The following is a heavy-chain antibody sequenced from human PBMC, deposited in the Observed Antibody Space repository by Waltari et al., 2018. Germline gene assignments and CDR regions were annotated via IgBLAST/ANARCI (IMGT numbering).Heavy chain of an antibody. CDR1: GYSFTNYW. V-gene: IGHV5-51*01. D-gene: IGHD3-16*01. CDR3: GRGRAVDLIDY. J-gene: IGHJ4*02. CDR2: IYPGDSDT. Sequence: AEVKKPGESLKISCEASGYSFTNYWIGWVRQMPGKGLEWMAIIYPGDSDTRYNPSFQGQVTISADKSISTAYLQWGSLKASDTAMYYCGRGRAVDLIDYWGQGTLVTVSS.